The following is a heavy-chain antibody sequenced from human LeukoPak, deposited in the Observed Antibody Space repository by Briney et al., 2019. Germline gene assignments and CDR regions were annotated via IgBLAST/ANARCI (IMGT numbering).Heavy chain of an antibody. D-gene: IGHD2-2*01. Sequence: GASVKVSCKASGYTFTGYYMHWVRQAPGQGLEWMGWINPNSGGTNYAQKFQGRVTMTRDTSISTAYMELSRLRSDDTAVYYCARAEYVVVPAAIGYRGQGTLVTVSS. CDR1: GYTFTGYY. V-gene: IGHV1-2*02. CDR3: ARAEYVVVPAAIGY. CDR2: INPNSGGT. J-gene: IGHJ4*02.